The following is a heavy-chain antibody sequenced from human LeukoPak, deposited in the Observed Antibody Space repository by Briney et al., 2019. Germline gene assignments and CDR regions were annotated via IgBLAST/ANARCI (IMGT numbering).Heavy chain of an antibody. CDR2: IYYSGST. Sequence: SETLSLTCTVSGGSISSYYWSWIRQPPGKGLEWIGYIYYSGSTNYNPSLKSRVTISVDTSKNQFSLKLSSVTAADTAVYYCAREVSYSSSSRGWDWFDPWGQGTLVTVSS. J-gene: IGHJ5*02. CDR1: GGSISSYY. D-gene: IGHD6-6*01. CDR3: AREVSYSSSSRGWDWFDP. V-gene: IGHV4-59*01.